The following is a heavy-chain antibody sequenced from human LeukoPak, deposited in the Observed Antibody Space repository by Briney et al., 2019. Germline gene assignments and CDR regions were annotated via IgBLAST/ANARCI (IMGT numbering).Heavy chain of an antibody. CDR2: ISSDGSST. Sequence: GRSLRLSCAAAGFTFSSYWIDSVRHAPGKGLVWVSRISSDGSSTTYADSVKGRFTISRGNAKNTLYLQMNSLRAEDTAVYYCARDLGGYTENWFDPWGQGTLVTVSS. J-gene: IGHJ5*02. CDR3: ARDLGGYTENWFDP. D-gene: IGHD5-12*01. V-gene: IGHV3-74*01. CDR1: GFTFSSYW.